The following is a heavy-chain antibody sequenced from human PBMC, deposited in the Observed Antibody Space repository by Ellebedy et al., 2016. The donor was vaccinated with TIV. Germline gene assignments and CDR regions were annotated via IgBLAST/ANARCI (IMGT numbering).Heavy chain of an antibody. J-gene: IGHJ5*02. CDR2: IYYSGGT. V-gene: IGHV4-39*01. CDR3: ARHDQVAVRGENWFDP. Sequence: MPSETLSLTCTVSGGSISSGSYYWGWIRQPPGKGLEWVGSIYYSGGTYYNPSLKSRLTISVDTSKNQFSLKLSSVTAAETAVYYCARHDQVAVRGENWFDPWGQGTLVTVSS. CDR1: GGSISSGSYY. D-gene: IGHD3-10*01.